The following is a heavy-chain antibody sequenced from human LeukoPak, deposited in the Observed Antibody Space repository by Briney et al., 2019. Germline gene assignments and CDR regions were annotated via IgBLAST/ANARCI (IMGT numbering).Heavy chain of an antibody. D-gene: IGHD2-15*01. CDR3: AKAPVTSCRGAFCYPFDY. CDR1: GFTFDDYG. V-gene: IGHV3-23*01. J-gene: IGHJ4*02. Sequence: PGGSLRLSCAASGFTFDDYGMSWVRQAPGKGLEWVSATSSSDDGKYYADSVRGRFTISRDNSRNTMYLQMNSLRAEDAAVYYCAKAPVTSCRGAFCYPFDYWGQGTLVTVSS. CDR2: TSSSDDGK.